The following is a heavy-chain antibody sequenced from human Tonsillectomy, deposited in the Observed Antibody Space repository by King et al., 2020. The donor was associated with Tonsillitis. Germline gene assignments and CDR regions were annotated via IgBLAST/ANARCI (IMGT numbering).Heavy chain of an antibody. CDR1: GFTFSSYG. D-gene: IGHD5-18*01. Sequence: VQLVESGGGVVQPGRSLRLSCAASGFTFSSYGMHWVRQAPGKGLEWVAVISYDGSNKYYADSVKGRFTISRDNSKNTLYLQMNSLRAEDTAVYYCANEDTEPNVRSGYWGQGTLVTVSS. CDR3: ANEDTEPNVRSGY. J-gene: IGHJ4*02. V-gene: IGHV3-30*18. CDR2: ISYDGSNK.